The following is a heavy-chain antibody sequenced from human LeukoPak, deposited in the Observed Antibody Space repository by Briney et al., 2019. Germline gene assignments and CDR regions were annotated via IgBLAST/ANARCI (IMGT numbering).Heavy chain of an antibody. J-gene: IGHJ2*01. CDR1: GFTFSSYA. Sequence: GGSLRLSCAASGFTFSSYAMSWVRQSPGKGLEWVSYISTSGTIESYADSVKGRFVISRENGKNALYLQMNSLRAEDTAVYFCARDSGRYCTIDSCYTDFDLWGRGTLVSVSS. CDR2: ISTSGTIE. CDR3: ARDSGRYCTIDSCYTDFDL. V-gene: IGHV3-48*03. D-gene: IGHD2-2*02.